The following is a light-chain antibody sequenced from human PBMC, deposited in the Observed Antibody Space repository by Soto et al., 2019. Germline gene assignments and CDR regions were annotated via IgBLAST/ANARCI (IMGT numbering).Light chain of an antibody. J-gene: IGKJ5*01. Sequence: EIVLTQSPGTLSLSHGQRATLSCRAIQSVSSSYLAWYQHKRGQAPRLLIYGASTRATGIPARFSGSGSGTEFTLTISSLQSEDFAVYYCQQYDSWPPITFGQGTRLEIK. CDR2: GAS. V-gene: IGKV3-15*01. CDR1: QSVSSSY. CDR3: QQYDSWPPIT.